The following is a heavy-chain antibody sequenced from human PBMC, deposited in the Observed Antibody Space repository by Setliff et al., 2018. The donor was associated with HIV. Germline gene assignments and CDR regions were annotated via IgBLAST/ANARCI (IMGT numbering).Heavy chain of an antibody. V-gene: IGHV3-7*04. Sequence: PGGSLRLSCAASGFTFNNYWMAWVRQAPGKGLEWVGNINQDGSEKNYVDSVKARFTVSRDNDKNSLYLQMSNMRAEDTAVYYCAMDTSLAYWGQGTLVTVSS. J-gene: IGHJ4*02. D-gene: IGHD3-3*02. CDR2: INQDGSEK. CDR1: GFTFNNYW. CDR3: AMDTSLAY.